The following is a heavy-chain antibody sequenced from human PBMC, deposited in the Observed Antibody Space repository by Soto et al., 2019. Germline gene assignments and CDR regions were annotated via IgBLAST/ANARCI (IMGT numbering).Heavy chain of an antibody. CDR2: INHSGST. CDR1: GGSFSGYY. D-gene: IGHD3-10*01. J-gene: IGHJ4*02. V-gene: IGHV4-34*01. Sequence: SETLSLTCAVYGGSFSGYYWSWIRQPPGKGLEWIGEINHSGSTNYNPSLKSRVTISVDKSKNQFSLKLSSVTAADTAVYYCARDLSYGSGHWGQGTLVTVSS. CDR3: ARDLSYGSGH.